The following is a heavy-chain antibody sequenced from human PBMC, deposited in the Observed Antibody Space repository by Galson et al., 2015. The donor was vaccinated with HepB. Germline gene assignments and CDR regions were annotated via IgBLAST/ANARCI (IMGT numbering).Heavy chain of an antibody. Sequence: SLRLSCAGSGFTFSSYAMSWVRQAPGKGLEWVSAISGSGGSTYYADSVKGRSTISRDNSKNTLYLQMNSLRAEDTAVYYCAKDPGGELDWYLSGSYFDCGGQGPLV. CDR3: AKDPGGELDWYLSGSYFDC. CDR1: GFTFSSYA. V-gene: IGHV3-23*01. CDR2: ISGSGGST. J-gene: IGHJ4*02. D-gene: IGHD3/OR15-3a*01.